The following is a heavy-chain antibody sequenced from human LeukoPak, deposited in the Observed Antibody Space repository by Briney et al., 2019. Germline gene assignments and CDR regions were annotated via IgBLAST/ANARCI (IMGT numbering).Heavy chain of an antibody. J-gene: IGHJ2*01. Sequence: GASVKVSCKASGYTFNSYGISWVRQAPGQGPEWMGWISAYNGNTNYAQKLQGRVTLTTDTSTSTAYMELRSLRSDDTAVYYCARGGYCRGGGCSLSWIADWYFDLWGRGTLVTVSS. D-gene: IGHD2-15*01. CDR3: ARGGYCRGGGCSLSWIADWYFDL. V-gene: IGHV1-18*01. CDR1: GYTFNSYG. CDR2: ISAYNGNT.